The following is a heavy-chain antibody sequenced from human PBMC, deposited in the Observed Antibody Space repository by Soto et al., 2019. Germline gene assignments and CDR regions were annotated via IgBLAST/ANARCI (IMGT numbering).Heavy chain of an antibody. J-gene: IGHJ4*02. V-gene: IGHV3-23*01. D-gene: IGHD4-17*01. Sequence: EVQVLESGGGLVQRGGSLRLSCAASGFTFSSYAMTWVRQAPGKGLEWVSATSGSGGSTYYADSVKGRFTISRDNSKNTLYLQMNSLRAEDTAVYYCAKLPSLTTVTSTIRYWGQGTLVTVSS. CDR2: TSGSGGST. CDR1: GFTFSSYA. CDR3: AKLPSLTTVTSTIRY.